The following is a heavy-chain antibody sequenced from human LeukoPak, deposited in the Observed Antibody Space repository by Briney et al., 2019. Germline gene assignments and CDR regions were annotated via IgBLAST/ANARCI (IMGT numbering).Heavy chain of an antibody. CDR3: ARDPTPSDNWNYVQAFDY. V-gene: IGHV1-18*01. D-gene: IGHD1-7*01. J-gene: IGHJ4*02. CDR2: INTYNGHT. Sequence: ASVKVSCKASGYTFTSYGLGWVRQAPGQGLEWMGWINTYNGHTNYAQNLQGRVTMTTDTSTSTAYMELRSLRSDDTAVYYCARDPTPSDNWNYVQAFDYWGQGTLVTVSS. CDR1: GYTFTSYG.